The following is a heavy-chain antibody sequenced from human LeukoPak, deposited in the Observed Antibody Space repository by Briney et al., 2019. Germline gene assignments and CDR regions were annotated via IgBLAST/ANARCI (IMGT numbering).Heavy chain of an antibody. CDR1: VGALSRGAYY. D-gene: IGHD2-2*01. CDR3: ARGSSLYYYGMDV. V-gene: IGHV4-30-4*01. Sequence: PSQTLSLTCIVSVGALSRGAYYWGWIRQPRGKGLEWIGYIYYSGSTNYNPSLKSRVTISVDTSKNQFSLKLSSVTAADTAVYYCARGSSLYYYGMDVWGQGTTVTVSS. CDR2: IYYSGST. J-gene: IGHJ6*02.